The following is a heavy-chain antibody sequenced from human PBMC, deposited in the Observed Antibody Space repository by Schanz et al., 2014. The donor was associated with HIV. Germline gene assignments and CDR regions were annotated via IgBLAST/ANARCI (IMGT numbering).Heavy chain of an antibody. Sequence: DVQLVESGGGLVQSGGYLRLSCVASGFSFSDFWMNWVRLIPGKGLECVANINQDASTIRYVDSVKGRFTISIDNAKNSLHLQMNILRGDDTALYYCLKSGDFWGQGTLVTVSS. CDR3: LKSGDF. CDR1: GFSFSDFW. J-gene: IGHJ4*02. CDR2: INQDASTI. D-gene: IGHD5-12*01. V-gene: IGHV3-7*01.